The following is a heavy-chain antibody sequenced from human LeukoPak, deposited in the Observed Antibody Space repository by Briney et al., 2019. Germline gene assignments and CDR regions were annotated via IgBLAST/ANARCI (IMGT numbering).Heavy chain of an antibody. J-gene: IGHJ4*02. Sequence: GGSLRLSCAASRVTFSNYAMSCVREAPGKGLEWVSAITGSGDYTDYADSVKGRFTISRDNSKNTLYLQMNSLTAEDTAIYYCAKATGTLGNWGQGTLVTVSS. D-gene: IGHD1-1*01. CDR1: RVTFSNYA. CDR3: AKATGTLGN. V-gene: IGHV3-23*01. CDR2: ITGSGDYT.